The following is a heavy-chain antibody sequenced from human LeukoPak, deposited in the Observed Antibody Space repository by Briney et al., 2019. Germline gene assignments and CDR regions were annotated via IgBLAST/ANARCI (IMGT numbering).Heavy chain of an antibody. CDR1: GYSFTSYD. Sequence: VASVKVSCKASGYSFTSYDINWVRQATGQGLEWMGWMNPNSGGTNYAQKFQGRVTMTRDTSISTAYMELSRLRSDDTAVYYCARDRPPGWGIFGVVIGTLDYWGQGTLVTVSS. D-gene: IGHD3-3*01. CDR3: ARDRPPGWGIFGVVIGTLDY. V-gene: IGHV1-2*02. CDR2: MNPNSGGT. J-gene: IGHJ4*02.